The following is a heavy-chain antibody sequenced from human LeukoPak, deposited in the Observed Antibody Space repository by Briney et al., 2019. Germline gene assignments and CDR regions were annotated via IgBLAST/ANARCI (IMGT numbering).Heavy chain of an antibody. D-gene: IGHD2-8*01. Sequence: SETLSLTCTVSDGSISSYYWSWIRQPPGKGLEWIGYIYYSGSTNYNPSLKSRVTISVDTSKNQFSLKLSSVTAADTAVYYCARDIGGRYSWYYFDYWGRGTLVTVSS. CDR2: IYYSGST. J-gene: IGHJ4*02. CDR3: ARDIGGRYSWYYFDY. CDR1: DGSISSYY. V-gene: IGHV4-59*01.